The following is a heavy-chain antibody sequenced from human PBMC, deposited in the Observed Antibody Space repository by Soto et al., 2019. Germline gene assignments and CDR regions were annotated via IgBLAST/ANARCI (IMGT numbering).Heavy chain of an antibody. CDR1: GFTFSIYS. Sequence: EVQVVESGGGLVQPGGSLRISCAASGFTFSIYSMNWVRQAPGKGLEWISYISSTSSTIYYADSVKGRFTISRDNAKNSLYLQMNILRAEDTSVYYCATYYGSGSYFPDHYYYGMDVWGQGTTVTVSS. CDR3: ATYYGSGSYFPDHYYYGMDV. J-gene: IGHJ6*02. V-gene: IGHV3-48*01. CDR2: ISSTSSTI. D-gene: IGHD3-10*01.